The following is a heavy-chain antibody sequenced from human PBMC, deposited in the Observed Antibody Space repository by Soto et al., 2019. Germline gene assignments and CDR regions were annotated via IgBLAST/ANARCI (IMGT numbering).Heavy chain of an antibody. D-gene: IGHD3-9*01. CDR2: IYYSGST. V-gene: IGHV4-31*03. J-gene: IGHJ5*02. CDR3: AREDYDILTGYYTHWFDP. Sequence: SETLSLTCTVSGGSISSGGYYWSWIRQHPGKGPEWIGYIYYSGSTYYNPSLKSRVTISVDTSKNQFSLKLSSVTAADTAVYYCAREDYDILTGYYTHWFDPWGQGTLVTVSS. CDR1: GGSISSGGYY.